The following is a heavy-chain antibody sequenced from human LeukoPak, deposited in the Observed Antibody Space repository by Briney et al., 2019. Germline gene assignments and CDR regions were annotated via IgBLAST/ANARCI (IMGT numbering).Heavy chain of an antibody. J-gene: IGHJ5*02. CDR3: ARGIGSGSGSQTSWFDP. CDR1: GGSISSYY. Sequence: SETLSLTCTVSGGSISSYYWSWIRQPPGKGLGWIGYIYYSGSTNYNPSLKSRVTISVDTSKNQFSLKLSSVTAADTAVYYCARGIGSGSGSQTSWFDPWGQGTLVTVSS. D-gene: IGHD3-10*01. CDR2: IYYSGST. V-gene: IGHV4-59*01.